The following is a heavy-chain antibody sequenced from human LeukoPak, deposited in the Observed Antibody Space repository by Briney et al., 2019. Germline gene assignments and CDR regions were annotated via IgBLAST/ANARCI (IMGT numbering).Heavy chain of an antibody. J-gene: IGHJ4*02. CDR3: ASRTYYYDSSGYYYVAPWDY. D-gene: IGHD3-22*01. V-gene: IGHV4-39*01. CDR1: GGSISSSSYY. Sequence: SETLSLTCTVSGGSISSSSYYWGRIRQPPGKGLEWIGSIYYSGSTYYNPSLKSRVTISVDTSKNQFSLKLSSVTAADTAVYYCASRTYYYDSSGYYYVAPWDYWGQGTLVTVSS. CDR2: IYYSGST.